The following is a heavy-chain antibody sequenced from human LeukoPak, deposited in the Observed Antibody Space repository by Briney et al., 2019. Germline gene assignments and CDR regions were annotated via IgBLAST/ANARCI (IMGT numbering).Heavy chain of an antibody. J-gene: IGHJ4*02. CDR1: GFTFSSYG. D-gene: IGHD2-21*01. Sequence: GGSLRLSCAASGFTFSSYGMHWVRQAPGKGLEWVSSIGTSGNTYYADSVKGRFAISKDNSKNTLSLQMNSLRAEDTAMYFCAKGGISESGLDYWGQGTLITVSA. CDR2: IGTSGNT. CDR3: AKGGISESGLDY. V-gene: IGHV3-23*01.